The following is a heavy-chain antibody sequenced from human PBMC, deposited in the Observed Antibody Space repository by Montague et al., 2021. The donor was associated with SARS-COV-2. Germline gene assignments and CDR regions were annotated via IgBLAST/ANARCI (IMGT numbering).Heavy chain of an antibody. CDR3: ARDGRFGELDY. V-gene: IGHV3-48*03. D-gene: IGHD3-10*01. Sequence: SLRLSCAASGFTSRTYEMNWVRQAPGKGLEWVSYISSSGSTIYNADSVKGRFTISRDNAKNSLYLQMNSLRAEDTAVYYCARDGRFGELDYWGQGTLVTVST. CDR2: ISSSGSTI. J-gene: IGHJ4*02. CDR1: GFTSRTYE.